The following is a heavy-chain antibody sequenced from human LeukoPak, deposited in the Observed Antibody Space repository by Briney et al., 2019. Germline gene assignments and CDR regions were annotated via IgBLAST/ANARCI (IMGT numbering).Heavy chain of an antibody. V-gene: IGHV3-74*01. J-gene: IGHJ4*02. CDR3: ARGGGAFCGGDCRRNFDY. D-gene: IGHD2-21*02. CDR1: GFTFSSYW. Sequence: GGSLRLSCVASGFTFSSYWMHWVRQDPRKGLVWVSRISGDGRDINYADSVRGRFTISRDNSKNILNLQMNSLRVEGTAVYYCARGGGAFCGGDCRRNFDYWGQGTLVTVSS. CDR2: ISGDGRDI.